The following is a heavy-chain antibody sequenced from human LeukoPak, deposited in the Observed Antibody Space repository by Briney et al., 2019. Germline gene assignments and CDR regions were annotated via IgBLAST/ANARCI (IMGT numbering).Heavy chain of an antibody. CDR3: ARGGNTYLLPFDY. CDR1: GFTFDDYA. Sequence: GGSLRLSCAASGFTFDDYAMHWVRQAPGKGLEWVSGISWNSGSIGYADSVKGRFTISRDNAKNSLYLQMNSLRAEDTAVYYCARGGNTYLLPFDYWGQGTLVTVSS. CDR2: ISWNSGSI. D-gene: IGHD1/OR15-1a*01. V-gene: IGHV3-9*01. J-gene: IGHJ4*02.